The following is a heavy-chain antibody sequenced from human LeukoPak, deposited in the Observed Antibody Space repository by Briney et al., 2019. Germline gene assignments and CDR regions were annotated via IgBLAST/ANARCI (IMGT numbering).Heavy chain of an antibody. CDR2: IYYSGST. CDR1: GGSISSSSYY. J-gene: IGHJ6*03. V-gene: IGHV4-39*01. D-gene: IGHD3-9*01. CDR3: ARHFEDILTGYYHYYYYMDV. Sequence: SGTLSLTCAVSGGSISSSSYYWGWIRQPPGKGLEWIGSIYYSGSTYYNPSLKSRVTISVDTSKNQFSLKLSSVTAADTAVYYCARHFEDILTGYYHYYYYMDVWGKGTTVTVSS.